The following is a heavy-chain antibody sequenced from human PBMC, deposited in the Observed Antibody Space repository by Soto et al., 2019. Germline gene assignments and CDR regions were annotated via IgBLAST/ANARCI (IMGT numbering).Heavy chain of an antibody. Sequence: QVQLQESGPGLVKPSQSLSLTCTVSGGSISSGGYDWSWIRQHPGKGLEWIGYIYYSGSTYYNPSLKSRVTISVDTCKSQFCVKLSSVTAADTAVYYCARAFKSGIYCYYYMDVWGKGTKVTV. V-gene: IGHV4-31*03. D-gene: IGHD1-20*01. J-gene: IGHJ6*03. CDR3: ARAFKSGIYCYYYMDV. CDR1: GGSISSGGYD. CDR2: IYYSGST.